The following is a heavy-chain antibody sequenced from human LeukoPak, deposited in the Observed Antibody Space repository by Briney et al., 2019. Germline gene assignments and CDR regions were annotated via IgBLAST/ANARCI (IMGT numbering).Heavy chain of an antibody. V-gene: IGHV4-4*02. D-gene: IGHD2-2*01. J-gene: IGHJ4*02. Sequence: PSGTLSLTCAVSGGSISSSNWWSWVRQPPGKGLEWIGKIYHSGSTNYNPSLKSRVTISVDKSKNQFSLKLSSVTAADTAVYYCARDRGYCSSTSCHPFDYWGQGTLVTVSS. CDR1: GGSISSSNW. CDR3: ARDRGYCSSTSCHPFDY. CDR2: IYHSGST.